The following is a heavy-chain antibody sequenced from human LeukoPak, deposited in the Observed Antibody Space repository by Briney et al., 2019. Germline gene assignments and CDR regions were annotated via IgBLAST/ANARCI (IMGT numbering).Heavy chain of an antibody. D-gene: IGHD5-24*01. V-gene: IGHV1-2*02. Sequence: ASVKVSCKASGYTFTGYYMHWVRQAPGQGLEWMGWINPNSGGTNYAQKFQGRVTMTRDTSISTAYMELSRLRSDDTAVYYCARADLRDGYNYGYWGQGTLVTVSS. CDR2: INPNSGGT. J-gene: IGHJ4*02. CDR3: ARADLRDGYNYGY. CDR1: GYTFTGYY.